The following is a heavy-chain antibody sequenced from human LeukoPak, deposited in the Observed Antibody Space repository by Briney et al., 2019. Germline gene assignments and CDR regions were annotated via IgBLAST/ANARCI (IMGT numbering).Heavy chain of an antibody. V-gene: IGHV4-59*08. Sequence: SETLSLTCTVSGGSISSYYWSWIRQPPGKGLEWIGYIYYSGSTNYNPSLKSRVTISVDTSKNQFSLKLSSASAADTAVYYCARRYCSGGSCYSSLDYWGQGSLVTVSS. CDR2: IYYSGST. J-gene: IGHJ4*02. D-gene: IGHD2-15*01. CDR3: ARRYCSGGSCYSSLDY. CDR1: GGSISSYY.